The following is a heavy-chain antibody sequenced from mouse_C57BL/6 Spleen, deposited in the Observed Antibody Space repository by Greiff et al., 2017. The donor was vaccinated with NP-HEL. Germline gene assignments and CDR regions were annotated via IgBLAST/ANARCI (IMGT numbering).Heavy chain of an antibody. D-gene: IGHD1-1*01. CDR1: GYAFSSSW. V-gene: IGHV1-82*01. Sequence: QVQLQQSGPELVKPGASVKISCKASGYAFSSSWMNWVKQRPGKGLEWIGRIYPGDGDNNYNGKFKGKATLTADKSSSTAYMQLSSLTSEDSAVYFCARFIITTVVARGYFDYWGQGTTLTVSS. CDR3: ARFIITTVVARGYFDY. CDR2: IYPGDGDN. J-gene: IGHJ2*01.